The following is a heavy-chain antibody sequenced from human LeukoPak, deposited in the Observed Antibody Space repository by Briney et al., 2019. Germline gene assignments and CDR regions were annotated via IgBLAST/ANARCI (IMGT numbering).Heavy chain of an antibody. Sequence: ASVKVSCKASGYTFTDNFIHWVRQAPGQGLEWMGWINPNTGGTNYAHMFQGRVTMTRNTSISTAYMELRSLRSEDTAVYYCARVPSGGNKFDPWGQGTLVTVSS. V-gene: IGHV1-2*02. D-gene: IGHD6-25*01. CDR3: ARVPSGGNKFDP. J-gene: IGHJ5*02. CDR1: GYTFTDNF. CDR2: INPNTGGT.